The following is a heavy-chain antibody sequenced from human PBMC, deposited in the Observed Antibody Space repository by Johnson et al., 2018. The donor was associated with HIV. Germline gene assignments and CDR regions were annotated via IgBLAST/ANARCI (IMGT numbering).Heavy chain of an antibody. CDR3: ARDARLYPGIVGATNLYAFDI. CDR1: GFTFSDHY. J-gene: IGHJ3*02. D-gene: IGHD1-26*01. CDR2: TTNNANSYTT. Sequence: VQLVESGGGLVQPGGSLRLSCAASGFTFSDHYMDWVRQAPGKGLEWVGRTTNNANSYTTEYAASVKGRFTIDSDNSKNTLYLQMNSLRAEDTAVYYCARDARLYPGIVGATNLYAFDIWGQGTMVTVSS. V-gene: IGHV3-72*01.